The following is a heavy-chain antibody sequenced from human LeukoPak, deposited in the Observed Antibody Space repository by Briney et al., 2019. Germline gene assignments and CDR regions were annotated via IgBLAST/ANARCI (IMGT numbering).Heavy chain of an antibody. CDR3: ARETVLRYFDWLLDTEGNWFDP. Sequence: ASVKVSCKASGYTFTGYYMHWVRQAPGQGLEWMGWINPNSGGTNYAQKFQGRVTMTRDTSISTAYMELSRLRSDDTAVYYCARETVLRYFDWLLDTEGNWFDPWGQGTLVTVSS. V-gene: IGHV1-2*02. CDR2: INPNSGGT. J-gene: IGHJ5*02. CDR1: GYTFTGYY. D-gene: IGHD3-9*01.